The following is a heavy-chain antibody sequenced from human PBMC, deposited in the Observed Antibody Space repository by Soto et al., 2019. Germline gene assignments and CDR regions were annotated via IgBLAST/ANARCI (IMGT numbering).Heavy chain of an antibody. Sequence: SETLSLTCVVSGGSISSYHWAWIRQTPVKGLEWIGEIDENGSARYNPSLQGRVTLSLDTPKNQLSLSLTSVTAADTAIYYCARDRRAANFLPRWFDPWGQGTLVTVSS. V-gene: IGHV4-34*01. CDR1: GGSISSYH. J-gene: IGHJ5*02. D-gene: IGHD3-16*02. CDR2: IDENGSA. CDR3: ARDRRAANFLPRWFDP.